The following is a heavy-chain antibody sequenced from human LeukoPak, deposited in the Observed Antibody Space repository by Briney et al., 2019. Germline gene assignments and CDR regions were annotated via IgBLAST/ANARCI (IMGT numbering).Heavy chain of an antibody. D-gene: IGHD2-2*01. J-gene: IGHJ3*02. Sequence: ASVKVSCKASGYTFTSYYMHWVRQAPGQGLEWMGIINPSGGSTSYAQKFQGRVTMTRDTSTSTVYMELSSLRSEDTAVYYCASSVYQSRVVPVQNAFDIWGQGTMATVSS. V-gene: IGHV1-46*01. CDR3: ASSVYQSRVVPVQNAFDI. CDR2: INPSGGST. CDR1: GYTFTSYY.